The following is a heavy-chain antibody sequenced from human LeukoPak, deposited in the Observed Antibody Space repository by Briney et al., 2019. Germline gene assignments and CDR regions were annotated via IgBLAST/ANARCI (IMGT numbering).Heavy chain of an antibody. Sequence: GSLRLSCAASGFIFDEYGMSWVRQAPGKGLEWVAGIHWNGGRTEYADSVKGRFTISRDNAMNSLYLQMNSLRAEDTAVYYCARDRVDTAMVDYWGQGTLVTVSS. J-gene: IGHJ4*02. CDR3: ARDRVDTAMVDY. CDR1: GFIFDEYG. D-gene: IGHD5-18*01. V-gene: IGHV3-20*04. CDR2: IHWNGGRT.